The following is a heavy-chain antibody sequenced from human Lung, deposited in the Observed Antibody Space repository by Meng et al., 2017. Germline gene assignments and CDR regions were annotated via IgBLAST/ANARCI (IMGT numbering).Heavy chain of an antibody. Sequence: RWGAGLLKLSGTLALTCVVSGGAFSDYYWSWIRQPPGKGLEWIGEINHSGSTNYNPSLESRATISVDTSQNNLSLKLSSVTAADSAVYYCARGPTTMAHDFDYWGQGTLVTVSS. D-gene: IGHD4-11*01. V-gene: IGHV4-34*01. CDR2: INHSGST. CDR3: ARGPTTMAHDFDY. CDR1: GGAFSDYY. J-gene: IGHJ4*02.